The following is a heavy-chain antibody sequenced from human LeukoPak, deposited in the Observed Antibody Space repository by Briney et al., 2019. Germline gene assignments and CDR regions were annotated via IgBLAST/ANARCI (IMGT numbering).Heavy chain of an antibody. Sequence: GGPLTLSCAASGLTVSINHNLMRSVRQARGKGLVLYSVNYSGETIFYAGSVKVRFTISRDNSKNTVNLEMNSQRAEDTAVYYCARDGENHYFDYWGQGTMVTVST. V-gene: IGHV3-66*01. J-gene: IGHJ4*02. CDR3: ARDGENHYFDY. D-gene: IGHD7-27*01. CDR2: NYSGETI. CDR1: GLTVSINH.